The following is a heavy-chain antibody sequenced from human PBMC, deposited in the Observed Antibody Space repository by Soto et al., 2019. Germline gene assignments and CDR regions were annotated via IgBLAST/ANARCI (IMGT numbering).Heavy chain of an antibody. D-gene: IGHD7-27*01. V-gene: IGHV4-4*07. CDR3: ASDSTGWFDP. Sequence: SETLSLTCTVSGGSVSGYYWSWIRQPAGKGLEWIGRFYTSGNTNYNPSLKGRVTMSLDTSKNQFSLKLSSVTAADTAVYFCASDSTGWFDPWGQGTLVTVSS. CDR1: GGSVSGYY. CDR2: FYTSGNT. J-gene: IGHJ5*02.